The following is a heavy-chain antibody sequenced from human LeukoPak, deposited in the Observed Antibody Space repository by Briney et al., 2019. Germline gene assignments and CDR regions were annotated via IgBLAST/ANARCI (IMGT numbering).Heavy chain of an antibody. CDR1: GFTFSSYS. J-gene: IGHJ4*02. V-gene: IGHV3-21*01. D-gene: IGHD4-23*01. CDR2: ISSSSSYI. CDR3: ASESPLFYGGNFNFFDY. Sequence: GGSLRLSCAASGFTFSSYSMNWVRQAPGKGLEWVPSISSSSSYIYYADSVKGRFTISRDNAKNSLCLQMNSLRAEDTAVYYCASESPLFYGGNFNFFDYWGQGTLVTVSS.